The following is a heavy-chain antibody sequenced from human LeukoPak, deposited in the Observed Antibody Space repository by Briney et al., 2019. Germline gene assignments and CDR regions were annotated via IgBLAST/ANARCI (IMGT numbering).Heavy chain of an antibody. D-gene: IGHD3-22*01. CDR2: INSDGSST. V-gene: IGHV3-74*01. Sequence: GRSLRLSCAASGFTFSSYWMHWVRHAPGKGLVWVSRINSDGSSTSYADSVKGRFTISRDNAKNTLYLQMNSLRAEDTAVYYCAREEKVVITPRYYGMDVWGQGTTVTVSS. CDR3: AREEKVVITPRYYGMDV. J-gene: IGHJ6*02. CDR1: GFTFSSYW.